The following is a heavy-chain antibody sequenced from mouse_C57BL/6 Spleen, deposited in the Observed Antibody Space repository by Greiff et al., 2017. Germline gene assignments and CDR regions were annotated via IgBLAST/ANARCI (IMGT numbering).Heavy chain of an antibody. V-gene: IGHV1-53*01. J-gene: IGHJ2*01. CDR3: AREVVAPTDFDY. CDR2: INPRNGGT. D-gene: IGHD1-1*01. Sequence: VQLQQPGTELVKPGASVKLSCKASGYTFTSYWMHWVKQRPGQGLAWIGNINPRNGGTNYNEKFKSKATLTVDKSSSTAYMPLSSLTSEDSAVYYCAREVVAPTDFDYWGQGTALTVSS. CDR1: GYTFTSYW.